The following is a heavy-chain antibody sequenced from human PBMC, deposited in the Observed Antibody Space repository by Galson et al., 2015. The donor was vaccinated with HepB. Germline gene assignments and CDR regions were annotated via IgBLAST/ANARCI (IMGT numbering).Heavy chain of an antibody. CDR3: ARDGVVGARGAFDI. CDR1: GDSVSTHSAT. D-gene: IGHD2-15*01. Sequence: CAISGDSVSTHSATWNWIRQSPSRGLEWLGRTYYRAKWYNDYAVSVRSRITINPDTSKNQFSLQLNSVTPEDTAVYYCARDGVVGARGAFDIWGQGTVVTVSS. CDR2: TYYRAKWYN. V-gene: IGHV6-1*01. J-gene: IGHJ3*02.